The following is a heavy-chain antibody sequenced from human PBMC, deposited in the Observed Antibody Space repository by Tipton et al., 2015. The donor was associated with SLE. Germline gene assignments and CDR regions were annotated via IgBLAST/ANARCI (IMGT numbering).Heavy chain of an antibody. V-gene: IGHV1-69*06. D-gene: IGHD1-26*01. CDR3: AGGSESFPIGY. Sequence: QLVQSGAEVKKPGSSVKVSCKASGGTFSSYAINWVRQAPGQGLEWMGGIIPIFGTANYVQKFQGRVTMTRDTSTSTVYMELSSLRSEDTAVYYCAGGSESFPIGYWGQGTLVTVSS. CDR2: IIPIFGTA. CDR1: GGTFSSYA. J-gene: IGHJ4*02.